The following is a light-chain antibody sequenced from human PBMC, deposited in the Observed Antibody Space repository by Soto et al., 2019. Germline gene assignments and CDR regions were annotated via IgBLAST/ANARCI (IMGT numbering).Light chain of an antibody. CDR1: SSDVGGYHY. CDR2: EVS. CDR3: SSYSIRTAYL. Sequence: SVLTQPASVSRSPGRSITISCTGTSSDVGGYHYVSWYQLHPGNAPKLMVFEVSNRPSGVSYRFSRSKSGNTASLTISGLQAEDEADYFCSSYSIRTAYLFGTGTKV. J-gene: IGLJ1*01. V-gene: IGLV2-14*01.